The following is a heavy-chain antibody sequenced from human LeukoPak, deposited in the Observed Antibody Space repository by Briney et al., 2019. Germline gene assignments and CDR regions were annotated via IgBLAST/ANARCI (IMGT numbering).Heavy chain of an antibody. D-gene: IGHD2-2*01. CDR1: GYTFTRYG. CDR2: ISAYNGNT. Sequence: ASVNVSCKASGYTFTRYGISWVRQAPGQGLEWMGWISAYNGNTNYAQKPQGRVTMTTDTSTSTAYMELRSLRSDNTAVYYCARVNIVVVPAGVYYFDYWGQGTLVTVSS. V-gene: IGHV1-18*01. CDR3: ARVNIVVVPAGVYYFDY. J-gene: IGHJ4*02.